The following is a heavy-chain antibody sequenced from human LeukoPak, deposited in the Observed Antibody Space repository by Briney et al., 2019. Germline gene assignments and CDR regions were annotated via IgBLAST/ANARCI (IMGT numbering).Heavy chain of an antibody. CDR2: IYRSSNGETT. CDR1: GITFSNPW. V-gene: IGHV3-15*01. Sequence: GGSLRLSCAASGITFSNPWMTWVRQAPGKGLEWVGRIYRSSNGETTDYGAPVKGRFTMSRDDSKNTLYLQMNSLKTEDTAVYYCTTYSSGSCTFWGQGTLVTVSS. CDR3: TTYSSGSCTF. D-gene: IGHD6-19*01. J-gene: IGHJ4*02.